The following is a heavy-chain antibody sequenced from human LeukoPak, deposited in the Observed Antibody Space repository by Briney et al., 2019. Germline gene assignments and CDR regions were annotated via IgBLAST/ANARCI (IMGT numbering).Heavy chain of an antibody. CDR2: ISYDGSNK. D-gene: IGHD3-22*01. V-gene: IGHV3-30*03. CDR3: ARDLKNYYYDSSGCLGY. CDR1: GFTFSSYG. Sequence: GGSLRLSCAASGFTFSSYGMHWVRQAPGKGLEWVAVISYDGSNKYYADSAKGRFTISRDNSKNTLYLQMNSLRAEDTAVYYCARDLKNYYYDSSGCLGYWGQGTLVTVSS. J-gene: IGHJ4*02.